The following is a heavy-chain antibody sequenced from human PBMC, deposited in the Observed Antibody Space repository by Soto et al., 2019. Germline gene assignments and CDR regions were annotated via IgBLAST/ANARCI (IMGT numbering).Heavy chain of an antibody. J-gene: IGHJ4*02. D-gene: IGHD2-8*02. CDR2: NGAVDGNT. Sequence: QVQLVPSGAEVKKPGASVKVSCKSSGYRFTPYVIHWVRQAPGQRLEWIGWNGAVDGNTYYSQNFQVSVTITKYTAASTAYMEVSMLISEDTAVYYCVRDYASDTGGQRDFWGQGTLVTVSS. CDR3: VRDYASDTGGQRDF. CDR1: GYRFTPYV. V-gene: IGHV1-3*01.